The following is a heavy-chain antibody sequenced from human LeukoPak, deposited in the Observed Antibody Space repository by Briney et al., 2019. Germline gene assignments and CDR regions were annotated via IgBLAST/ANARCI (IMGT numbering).Heavy chain of an antibody. J-gene: IGHJ6*04. CDR3: ARAPWVTTIYYYYGMDV. Sequence: SVKVSCKASGGTFSSYAISWVRQAPGQGLEWMGGIIPIFGTANYAQKFQGRVTITADKSTSTAYMELSSLRSEDTAAYYCARAPWVTTIYYYYGMDVWGKGTTVTVSS. CDR1: GGTFSSYA. V-gene: IGHV1-69*06. CDR2: IIPIFGTA. D-gene: IGHD4-17*01.